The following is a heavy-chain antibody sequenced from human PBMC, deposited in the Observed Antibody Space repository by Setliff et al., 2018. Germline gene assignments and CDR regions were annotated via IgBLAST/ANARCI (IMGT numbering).Heavy chain of an antibody. J-gene: IGHJ4*02. CDR3: ASRIGGSPY. D-gene: IGHD1-26*01. CDR2: ISSNGGST. CDR1: GFTFSSYA. V-gene: IGHV3-64*01. Sequence: LRLSCAASGFTFSSYAMHWVRQAPGKGLEYVSAISSNGGSTYYANSVKGRFTISRDNSKNTLYLQMNSLRVDDTAVYFCASRIGGSPYWGQGTLVTVSS.